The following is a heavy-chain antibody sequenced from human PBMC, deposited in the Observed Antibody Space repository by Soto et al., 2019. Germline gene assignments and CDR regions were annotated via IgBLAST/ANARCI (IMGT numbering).Heavy chain of an antibody. CDR1: GGSFSGYF. D-gene: IGHD3-3*01. V-gene: IGHV4-34*01. J-gene: IGHJ5*02. CDR3: ARAEWLHWFDP. Sequence: PSETLSLTCAVDGGSFSGYFWSWIRQPPGKGLEWIGEINLSGNSDYNPSLKSRVTIPADTSKNQFSLNLRSVTAADTAVYYCARAEWLHWFDPWGQGTLVTVSS. CDR2: INLSGNS.